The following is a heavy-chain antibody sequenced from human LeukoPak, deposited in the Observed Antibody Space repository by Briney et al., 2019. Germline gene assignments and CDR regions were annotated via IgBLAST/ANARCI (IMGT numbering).Heavy chain of an antibody. D-gene: IGHD5-24*01. CDR1: GFTFSNYN. CDR3: ARVRDGYNSGVFDY. CDR2: ISGDSSNI. J-gene: IGHJ4*02. V-gene: IGHV3-48*01. Sequence: PGGSLRLSCAASGFTFSNYNMNWVRQAPGKGLEWVSYISGDSSNIYYADSVRGRFTISRDNSKNTLYLQMNSLRAEDTAVYYCARVRDGYNSGVFDYWGQGTLVTVSS.